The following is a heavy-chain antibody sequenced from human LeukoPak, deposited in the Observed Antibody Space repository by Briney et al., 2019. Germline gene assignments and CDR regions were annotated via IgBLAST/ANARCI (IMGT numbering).Heavy chain of an antibody. CDR1: GYTFTSYA. V-gene: IGHV1-3*01. CDR3: ARDGPKGGFDP. CDR2: INAGNGNT. Sequence: ASVKVSCKASGYTFTSYAMHWVRQAPGQRLEWMGWINAGNGNTKYSQKFQGRVTMTRDTSTSTVYMELSSLRSEDTVVYYCARDGPKGGFDPWGQGTLVTVSS. J-gene: IGHJ5*02. D-gene: IGHD3-16*01.